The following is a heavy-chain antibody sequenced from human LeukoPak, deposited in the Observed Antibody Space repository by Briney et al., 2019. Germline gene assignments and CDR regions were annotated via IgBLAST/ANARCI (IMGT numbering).Heavy chain of an antibody. CDR2: INHSGST. CDR1: GGSFSGYY. CDR3: ARRYGSGSYTWFDP. V-gene: IGHV4-34*01. Sequence: SETLSLTCAVYGGSFSGYYWSWIRQPPGKGLEWIGEINHSGSTNYNPSLKSRVTISVDTSKNQFSLKLSSVTAADTAVYYCARRYGSGSYTWFDPWGQGTLVTVSS. J-gene: IGHJ5*02. D-gene: IGHD3-10*01.